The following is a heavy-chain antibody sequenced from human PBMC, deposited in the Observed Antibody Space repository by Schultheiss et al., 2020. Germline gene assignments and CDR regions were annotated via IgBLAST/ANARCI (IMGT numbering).Heavy chain of an antibody. CDR2: ISESGVST. V-gene: IGHV3-23*01. Sequence: GGSLRLSCAASGFTFNTYAMNWVRQAPGKGLEWVSSISESGVSTYYADSMKGRFTVSRDNAKNTLYLQMNSLRAEDTAVYYCARGASTSLDYWGQGILVTVSS. CDR3: ARGASTSLDY. CDR1: GFTFNTYA. J-gene: IGHJ4*02.